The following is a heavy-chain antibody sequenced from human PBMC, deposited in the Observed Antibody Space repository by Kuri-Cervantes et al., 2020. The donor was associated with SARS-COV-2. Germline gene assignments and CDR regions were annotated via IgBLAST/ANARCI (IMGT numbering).Heavy chain of an antibody. D-gene: IGHD5-12*01. J-gene: IGHJ4*02. CDR1: GYSISSGYY. CDR3: ARGMRGATMRATKGRAFDY. CDR2: IYHSGST. Sequence: SETLSLTCTVSGYSISSGYYWGWIRQPPGKGLEWIGSIYHSGSTYYNPSLKSRVTISVDTSKNQFSLKLSSVTAADTAVYYCARGMRGATMRATKGRAFDYWGQGTLVTVSS. V-gene: IGHV4-38-2*02.